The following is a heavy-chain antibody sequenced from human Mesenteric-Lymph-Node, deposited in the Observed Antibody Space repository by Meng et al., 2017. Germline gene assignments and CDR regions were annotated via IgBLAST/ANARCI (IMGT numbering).Heavy chain of an antibody. CDR2: ISSSSSYI. D-gene: IGHD5-18*01. CDR1: GFTFSSYS. V-gene: IGHV3-21*01. J-gene: IGHJ4*02. Sequence: GQVVESGAGPVKPGGSLILSCAASGFTFSSYSMNWVRQAPGKGLEWVSSISSSSSYIYYADSVKGRFTISRDNAKNSLYLQMNSLRAEDTAVYYCARDADTAMVQYYFDYWGQGTLVTVSS. CDR3: ARDADTAMVQYYFDY.